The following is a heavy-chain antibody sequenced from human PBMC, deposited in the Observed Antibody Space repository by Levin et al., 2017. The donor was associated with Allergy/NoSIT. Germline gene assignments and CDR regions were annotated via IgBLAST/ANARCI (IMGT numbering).Heavy chain of an antibody. V-gene: IGHV1-69*01. CDR1: GGTFSSYA. J-gene: IGHJ2*01. Sequence: KISCKASGGTFSSYAISWVRQAPGQGLEWMGGIIPIFGTANYAQKFQGRVTITADESTSTAYMELSSLRSEDTAVYYCARDLESSYYYDSSGYYLWYFDLWGRGTLVTVSS. D-gene: IGHD3-22*01. CDR2: IIPIFGTA. CDR3: ARDLESSYYYDSSGYYLWYFDL.